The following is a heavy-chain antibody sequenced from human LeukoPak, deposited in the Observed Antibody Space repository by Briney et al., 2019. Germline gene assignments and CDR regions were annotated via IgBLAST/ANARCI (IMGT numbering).Heavy chain of an antibody. CDR3: ARGKGSSSAGY. J-gene: IGHJ4*02. Sequence: PGGSLRLSCAASGFTFSDYWLSWVRQAPGKGLEWVANIKQDGSEKNYVDSAMGRFTISRDNVKSSLYLQMNSLRAEDTAVYYCARGKGSSSAGYWGQGTLVIVSS. D-gene: IGHD6-6*01. CDR1: GFTFSDYW. V-gene: IGHV3-7*01. CDR2: IKQDGSEK.